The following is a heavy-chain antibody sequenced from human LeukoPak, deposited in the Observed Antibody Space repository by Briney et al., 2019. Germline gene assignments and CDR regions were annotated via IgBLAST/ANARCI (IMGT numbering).Heavy chain of an antibody. J-gene: IGHJ4*02. CDR1: GFTFSSYA. V-gene: IGHV3-23*01. D-gene: IGHD3-16*01. Sequence: GGSLRLSCAASGFTFSSYAMTWVRQAPGKGLEWVSGISGSGGSTYYADSVKGRFTISRDNSKKTLYLQMNSLRAEDTALYYCAKGGEPPRFDYWGQGTLVTVSS. CDR3: AKGGEPPRFDY. CDR2: ISGSGGST.